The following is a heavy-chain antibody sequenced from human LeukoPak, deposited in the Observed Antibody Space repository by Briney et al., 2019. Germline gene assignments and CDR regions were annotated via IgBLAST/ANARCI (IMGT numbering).Heavy chain of an antibody. Sequence: PGGSLRLSCAASGFTFNSYGMHWVRQAPGKGLEWVAVISYDGSNKYYADSVKGRFTISRDNSKNTLYLQMNSLRAEDTAVYYCAKGIHFSDYYDTGGYSVDFWGQGTLVTVSS. V-gene: IGHV3-30*18. CDR3: AKGIHFSDYYDTGGYSVDF. J-gene: IGHJ4*02. CDR1: GFTFNSYG. D-gene: IGHD3-22*01. CDR2: ISYDGSNK.